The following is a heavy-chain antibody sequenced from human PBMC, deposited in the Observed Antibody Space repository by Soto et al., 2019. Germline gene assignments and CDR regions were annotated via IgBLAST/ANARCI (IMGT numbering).Heavy chain of an antibody. D-gene: IGHD3-3*01. Sequence: PGGSLRLSCAASGFTFDDYAMHWVRQAPGKGLEWVSGISWNSGSIGYADSVKGRFTISRDNAKNSLYLQMNSLRAEDTALYYCAKDQGRVYDFWSGYRTDAFDIWGQGTMVTVS. V-gene: IGHV3-9*01. CDR1: GFTFDDYA. CDR3: AKDQGRVYDFWSGYRTDAFDI. J-gene: IGHJ3*02. CDR2: ISWNSGSI.